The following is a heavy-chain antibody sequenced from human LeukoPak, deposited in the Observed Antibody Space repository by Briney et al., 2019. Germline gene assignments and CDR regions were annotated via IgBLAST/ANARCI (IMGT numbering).Heavy chain of an antibody. Sequence: ASVKVSCKASGYTFTSYYMHWVRQAPGRGLEWMGIINPSGGSTSYAQKFQGRVTMTRDMSTSTVYMELSSLRSEDTAVYYCARARGNYYDSSGPRFDYWGQGTLVTVSS. CDR3: ARARGNYYDSSGPRFDY. D-gene: IGHD3-22*01. V-gene: IGHV1-46*01. CDR2: INPSGGST. CDR1: GYTFTSYY. J-gene: IGHJ4*02.